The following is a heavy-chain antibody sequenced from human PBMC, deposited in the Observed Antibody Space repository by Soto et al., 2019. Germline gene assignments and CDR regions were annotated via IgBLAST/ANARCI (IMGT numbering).Heavy chain of an antibody. D-gene: IGHD2-8*01. Sequence: VQLLESGGGLVQPGGSLRISCAASAFTFRGYAMTWVRQAPGKGLEWVSSITVGGGASYHTDSVKGRFTISRHNSKNTIYLQMNSLRPEDTAIYYCSKDPNGDYVGAFDSWGQGTMVTVSS. CDR1: AFTFRGYA. V-gene: IGHV3-23*01. J-gene: IGHJ3*02. CDR3: SKDPNGDYVGAFDS. CDR2: ITVGGGAS.